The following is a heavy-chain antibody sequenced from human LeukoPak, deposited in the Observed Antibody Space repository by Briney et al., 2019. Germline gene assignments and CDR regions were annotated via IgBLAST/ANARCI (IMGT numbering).Heavy chain of an antibody. CDR2: ISWSSGSI. D-gene: IGHD2-2*01. V-gene: IGHV3-9*01. CDR1: GFTFDGYA. Sequence: GGTLRLSCAASGFTFDGYAMHWVRQAPGKGLEWVSGISWSSGSIGYADSVKGRFTISRDNAKNSLYLQMNSLRAEDTAVYYCARGIGYCSSTSCYLRTALDYWGQGTLVTVSS. CDR3: ARGIGYCSSTSCYLRTALDY. J-gene: IGHJ4*02.